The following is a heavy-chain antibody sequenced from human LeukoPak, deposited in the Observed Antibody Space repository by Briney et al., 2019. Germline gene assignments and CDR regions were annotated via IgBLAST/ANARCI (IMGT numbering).Heavy chain of an antibody. D-gene: IGHD2-2*01. V-gene: IGHV3-30*18. Sequence: GSLRLSCAASGCTFSVYGMQWVRQAPGKGLEWVAIISYDGSNAYYGDSVKGRFTISRDNSKNTVYLQMNSLRAEDTAVYYCAKSLLPIVVVPAAMADWGQGTLVTVSS. CDR2: ISYDGSNA. J-gene: IGHJ4*02. CDR3: AKSLLPIVVVPAAMAD. CDR1: GCTFSVYG.